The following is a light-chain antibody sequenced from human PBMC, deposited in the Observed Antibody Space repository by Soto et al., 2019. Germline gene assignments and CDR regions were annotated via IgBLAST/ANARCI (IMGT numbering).Light chain of an antibody. CDR1: QSISIN. CDR3: QQYNNWPPMT. V-gene: IGKV3D-15*01. J-gene: IGKJ1*01. CDR2: GAS. Sequence: EIVLTQSPGTLSLSPGDRVTLSCVSSQSISINLAWYQHKPGQAPRLLIHGASTRATGVPARISGSGSGTDFTLTISSLQSEDFAVYYCQQYNNWPPMTFGQGTKVDIK.